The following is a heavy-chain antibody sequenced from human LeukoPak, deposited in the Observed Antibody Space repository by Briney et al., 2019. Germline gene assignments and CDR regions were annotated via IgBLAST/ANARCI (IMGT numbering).Heavy chain of an antibody. D-gene: IGHD1-26*01. V-gene: IGHV4-59*01. Sequence: PSETLSLTCTVSGGSISGYYWSWIRQPPGKGLEWIGYIYTSGSTNYNPSLKSRVTISVDTSKNQFSLKLSSVTAADTAVYYCARSPVSGSYWRGGSEAPFNYFDYWGQGTLVTVSS. CDR1: GGSISGYY. J-gene: IGHJ4*02. CDR2: IYTSGST. CDR3: ARSPVSGSYWRGGSEAPFNYFDY.